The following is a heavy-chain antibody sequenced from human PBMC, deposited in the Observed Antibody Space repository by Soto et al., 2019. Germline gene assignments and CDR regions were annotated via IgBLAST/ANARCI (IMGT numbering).Heavy chain of an antibody. Sequence: VQLVESGGGVVRPGRSLRLSCAASGFSFSVYPMNWVRQAPGKGLEGVAFISFDGSKTYYSDSVKGRFTISRDNSKNTVSLQMNTLRPGDAAVYHCANLLNVAAAGTPHYYGVAVWGQGTTVTVS. CDR2: ISFDGSKT. J-gene: IGHJ6*01. CDR1: GFSFSVYP. CDR3: ANLLNVAAAGTPHYYGVAV. V-gene: IGHV3-30*04. D-gene: IGHD6-13*01.